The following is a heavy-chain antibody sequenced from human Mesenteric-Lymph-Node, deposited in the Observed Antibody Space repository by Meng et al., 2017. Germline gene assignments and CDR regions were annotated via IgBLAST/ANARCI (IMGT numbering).Heavy chain of an antibody. J-gene: IGHJ4*02. CDR3: ARDEDGYTFFEY. Sequence: AQLQEQGLGLVKASQTLSLTCTVSGGSIGSANWWSWVRQPPGKGLEWIGETWHSGSTNYNPSLKSRVTISVDKSKNQFSLTLNSVTAADTAVYYCARDEDGYTFFEYWSQGTLVTVSS. CDR2: TWHSGST. D-gene: IGHD5-24*01. V-gene: IGHV4-4*02. CDR1: GGSIGSANW.